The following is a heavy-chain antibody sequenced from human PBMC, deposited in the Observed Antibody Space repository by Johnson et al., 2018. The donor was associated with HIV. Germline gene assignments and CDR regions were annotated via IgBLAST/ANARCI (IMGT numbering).Heavy chain of an antibody. CDR2: IRYDGSNK. J-gene: IGHJ3*02. CDR1: GFTFDDYA. D-gene: IGHD1-1*01. CDR3: AKATTGSDAFDI. Sequence: VQLVESGGGLVQPGRSLRLSCAASGFTFDDYAMHWVRQAPGKGLEWVAFIRYDGSNKYYADSVKGRFTISRDNSKNTLYLQMNSLRAEDTAVYYCAKATTGSDAFDIWGQGTMVTVSS. V-gene: IGHV3-30*02.